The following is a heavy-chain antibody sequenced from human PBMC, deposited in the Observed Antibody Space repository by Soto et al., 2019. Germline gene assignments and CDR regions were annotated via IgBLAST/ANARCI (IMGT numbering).Heavy chain of an antibody. J-gene: IGHJ5*02. D-gene: IGHD2-2*01. CDR1: GGSISSYY. V-gene: IGHV4-59*01. CDR3: ARDLTRENWFDP. CDR2: MYYSGST. Sequence: SETLSLTCTVSGGSISSYYWAWIRQSPGKGLEWIASMYYSGSTKYNPSLKSRVTMSADTFKNQFSLKMSAVTAADTAVYYCARDLTRENWFDPWGQGTLVTVSS.